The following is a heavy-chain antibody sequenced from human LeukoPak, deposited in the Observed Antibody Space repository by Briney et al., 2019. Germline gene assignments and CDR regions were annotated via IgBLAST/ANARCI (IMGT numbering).Heavy chain of an antibody. V-gene: IGHV4-4*07. D-gene: IGHD3-16*01. CDR1: GGSISSCY. CDR2: IYTSGST. Sequence: SETLSLTCTVSGGSISSCYWSWIRQPAGKGLEWIGRIYTSGSTNYNPSLKSRVTMSVDTSKNQFSLKLSSVTAADTAVYYCARDLMTNYYYYYYMDVWGKGTTVTVSS. J-gene: IGHJ6*03. CDR3: ARDLMTNYYYYYYMDV.